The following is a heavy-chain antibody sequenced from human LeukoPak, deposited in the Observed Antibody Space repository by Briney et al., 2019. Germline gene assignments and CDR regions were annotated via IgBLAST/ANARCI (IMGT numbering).Heavy chain of an antibody. J-gene: IGHJ4*02. CDR1: GFTFSYYW. D-gene: IGHD3-22*01. CDR3: ARDEHQYYHASSRRFDY. CDR2: IKQDGSEK. V-gene: IGHV3-7*04. Sequence: GGSQRLSCAASGFTFSYYWMGWVRQAPGKGLEWVANIKQDGSEKYYVDSVKGRFTISRDNAKNSLYLQMNSMRAEDTAVYYCARDEHQYYHASSRRFDYWGQRIL.